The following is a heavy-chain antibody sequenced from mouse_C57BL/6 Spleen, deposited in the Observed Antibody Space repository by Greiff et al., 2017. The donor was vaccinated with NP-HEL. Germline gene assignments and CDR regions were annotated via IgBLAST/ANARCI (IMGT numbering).Heavy chain of an antibody. D-gene: IGHD3-2*02. CDR3: ARYAAQATYAMDY. CDR1: GYAFNNYL. V-gene: IGHV1-54*01. J-gene: IGHJ4*01. Sequence: VQLQESGAELVRPGTSVKVSCKASGYAFNNYLIEWVKQRPGQGLEWIGVINPGSGGTNYNEKFKGKATLTAEKFSSTAYMQLSSLTSEDSAVYFWARYAAQATYAMDYWRQGTSVTVSS. CDR2: INPGSGGT.